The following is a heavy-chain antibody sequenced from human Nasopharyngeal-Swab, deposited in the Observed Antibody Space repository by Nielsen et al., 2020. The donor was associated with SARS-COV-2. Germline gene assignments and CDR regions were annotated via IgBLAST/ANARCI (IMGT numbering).Heavy chain of an antibody. CDR2: IYYSGST. V-gene: IGHV4-59*01. Sequence: WIRQLPGKGLEWIGYIYYSGSTNYNPSLKSRVTISVDTSKNQFSLKLSSVTAADTAVYYCARDKVTVDYYYGMDVWGQGTTVTVSS. J-gene: IGHJ6*02. CDR3: ARDKVTVDYYYGMDV. D-gene: IGHD4-23*01.